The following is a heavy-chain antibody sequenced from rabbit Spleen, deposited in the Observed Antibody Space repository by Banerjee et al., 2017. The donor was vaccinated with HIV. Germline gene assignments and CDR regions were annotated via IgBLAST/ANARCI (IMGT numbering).Heavy chain of an antibody. CDR3: ARNVAGVAGWDL. V-gene: IGHV1S40*01. J-gene: IGHJ4*01. D-gene: IGHD4-2*01. CDR2: INTGSSGYT. Sequence: QSLEESGGDLVKPGASLTLTCKASGFSFSNTYYMCWVRQAPGKGLEWIGCINTGSSGYTDYASWAKGRFTITRSTSLNTVTLQLNSLTAADTATYFCARNVAGVAGWDLWGQGTLVTVS. CDR1: GFSFSNTYY.